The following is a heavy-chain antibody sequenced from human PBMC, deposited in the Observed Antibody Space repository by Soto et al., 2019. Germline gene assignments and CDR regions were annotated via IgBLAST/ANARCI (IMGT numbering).Heavy chain of an antibody. CDR3: ARDLWLGESFRYYFDY. V-gene: IGHV1-3*01. J-gene: IGHJ4*01. D-gene: IGHD3-10*01. CDR1: GSTYTEYS. CDR2: INPASGKT. Sequence: ALVEVACKASGSTYTEYSLQLVRQTPGQRLEWMGWINPASGKTKYSQKFQGRVTITRDTSASIAYMELSSLTSEDTALYYCARDLWLGESFRYYFDYWAQGPLVTVSS.